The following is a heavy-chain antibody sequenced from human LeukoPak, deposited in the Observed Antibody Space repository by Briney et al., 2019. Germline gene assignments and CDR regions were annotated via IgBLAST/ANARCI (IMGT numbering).Heavy chain of an antibody. Sequence: GGTLRLSCAASGFTFRRYWKSWHRQAPGKELAGVANIDKDGSEKFDVDAVKGRFTISRDNPKNSLYLQMNSLGAEDTALYYCVRDQGAAGDSWGQGTLVTVSS. V-gene: IGHV3-7*01. CDR3: VRDQGAAGDS. D-gene: IGHD6-13*01. CDR1: GFTFRRYW. CDR2: IDKDGSEK. J-gene: IGHJ4*02.